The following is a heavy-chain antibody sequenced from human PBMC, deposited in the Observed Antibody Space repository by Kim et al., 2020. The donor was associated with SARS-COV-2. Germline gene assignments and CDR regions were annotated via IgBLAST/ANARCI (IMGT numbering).Heavy chain of an antibody. D-gene: IGHD3-22*01. CDR3: ARVVYDSSGYYYYYYGMDV. CDR1: GGTFSSYA. Sequence: SVKVSCKASGGTFSSYAISWVRQAPGQGLEWMGRIIPILGIANYAQKFQGRVTITADKSTSTAYMELSSLRSEDTAVYYCARVVYDSSGYYYYYYGMDVWGQGTTVTVSS. V-gene: IGHV1-69*04. CDR2: IIPILGIA. J-gene: IGHJ6*02.